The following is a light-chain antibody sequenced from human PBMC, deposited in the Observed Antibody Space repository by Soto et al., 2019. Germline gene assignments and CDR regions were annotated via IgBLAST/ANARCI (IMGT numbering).Light chain of an antibody. CDR3: QQYGSSPLYT. V-gene: IGKV3-20*01. CDR1: QSVSSSA. CDR2: GAS. Sequence: EIVLTQSPGTLSLSPGDRATLSCRASQSVSSSAFAWYQQKAAQAPSLLIYGASSRSTGIPDRFSGSGSRTDFTLTISRLEAEDFSVYYCQQYGSSPLYTFGQGTKLEI. J-gene: IGKJ2*01.